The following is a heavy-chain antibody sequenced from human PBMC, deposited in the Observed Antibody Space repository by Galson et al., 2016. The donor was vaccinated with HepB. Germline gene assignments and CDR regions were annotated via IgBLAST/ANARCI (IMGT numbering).Heavy chain of an antibody. Sequence: SLRLSCAASTFTFIDYWMTWVRQAPRKGLEWVANINQDGSVKQYVDSAKGRFAISRDNANNSLVLHMNSLRAEDTAVYFCAREKPMRASALDFWGQGTPVTVSS. J-gene: IGHJ4*02. CDR1: TFTFIDYW. V-gene: IGHV3-7*03. CDR3: AREKPMRASALDF. D-gene: IGHD3-22*01. CDR2: INQDGSVK.